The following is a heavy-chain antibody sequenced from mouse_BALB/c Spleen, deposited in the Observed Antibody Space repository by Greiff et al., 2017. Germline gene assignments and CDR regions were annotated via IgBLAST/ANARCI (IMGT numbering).Heavy chain of an antibody. Sequence: PKESGPELEKPGASVKIFRKASGYSFTGFIINLVKQSNGKSLEWIGNIDPYYGGTSYNQKFKGKATLTVDKSSSTAYMQLKSLTSEDSAVYYYARASTPATYWYFDVWGAGTTVTVSA. V-gene: IGHV1-39*01. CDR1: GYSFTGFI. J-gene: IGHJ1*01. CDR2: IDPYYGGT. D-gene: IGHD1-2*01. CDR3: ARASTPATYWYFDV.